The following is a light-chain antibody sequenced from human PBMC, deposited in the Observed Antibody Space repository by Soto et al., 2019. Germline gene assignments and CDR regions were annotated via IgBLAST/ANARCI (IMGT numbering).Light chain of an antibody. CDR2: AAS. Sequence: DIQMTPSPSSLSASVGTRVTITYRASQSISSSLNLYQQKPGKASKLLIYAASSLQSGVTSRFSGSGSGTDFTLTISSLQPEDFATYYGQQSYSTPSTFGPGTKVDIK. J-gene: IGKJ3*01. V-gene: IGKV1-39*01. CDR3: QQSYSTPST. CDR1: QSISSS.